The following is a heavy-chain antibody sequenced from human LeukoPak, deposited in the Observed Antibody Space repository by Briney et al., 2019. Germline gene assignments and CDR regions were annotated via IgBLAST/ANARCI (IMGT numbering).Heavy chain of an antibody. CDR3: ARVGSGSYLNYYYYMDV. Sequence: SETLSLTCAVYGGSFSGYYWSWIRQPPGKGLEWIGEINHSGSTNYNPSLKSRVTISVDTSKNQFSLKLSAVTAADTAVHYCARVGSGSYLNYYYYMDVWGKGTTVTVSS. J-gene: IGHJ6*03. CDR2: INHSGST. D-gene: IGHD1-26*01. V-gene: IGHV4-34*01. CDR1: GGSFSGYY.